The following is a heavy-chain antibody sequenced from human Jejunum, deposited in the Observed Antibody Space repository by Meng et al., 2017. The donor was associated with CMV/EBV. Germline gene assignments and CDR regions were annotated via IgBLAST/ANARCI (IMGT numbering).Heavy chain of an antibody. V-gene: IGHV4/OR15-8*01. CDR3: AREIPPYGWDNPFDY. CDR1: GFTICTSHW. D-gene: IGHD3-10*01. CDR2: IYRSTTS. Sequence: FGFTICTSHWLRRARQTPLVWLARISKIYRSTTSTLTPYLQFPISMSVDKSTNQFPLNLRSVAAADTAFYFCAREIPPYGWDNPFDYWGQGTLVTVSS. J-gene: IGHJ4*02.